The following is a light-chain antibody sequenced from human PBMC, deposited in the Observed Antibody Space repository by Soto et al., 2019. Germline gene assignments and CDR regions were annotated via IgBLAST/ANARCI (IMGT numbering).Light chain of an antibody. CDR2: EVS. CDR3: SSFSSTSTIV. CDR1: SSDVGGYNY. J-gene: IGLJ2*01. V-gene: IGLV2-14*01. Sequence: QSLLTQPASVSGSPGQSITISCIGSSSDVGGYNYVSWYQHHPGRVPKPMIFEVSDRPSGVSSRFSGSKSGNTAYLTISGLQAEDEADYYCSSFSSTSTIVFGGGTKLTVL.